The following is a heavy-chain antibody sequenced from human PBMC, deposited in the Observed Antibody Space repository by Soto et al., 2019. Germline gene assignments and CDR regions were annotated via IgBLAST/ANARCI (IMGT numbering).Heavy chain of an antibody. V-gene: IGHV4-38-2*01. CDR3: ARALYCSGGSCSTLRGMDV. CDR2: IYHSGST. CDR1: GYSISSGYY. J-gene: IGHJ6*02. Sequence: SETLSLTCAVSGYSISSGYYWGWIRQPPGKGLEWIGTIYHSGSTYYNPSLKSRVTISVDTSKNHFSLKLDSVTAADTAVYYCARALYCSGGSCSTLRGMDVWGLRTTVTVSS. D-gene: IGHD2-15*01.